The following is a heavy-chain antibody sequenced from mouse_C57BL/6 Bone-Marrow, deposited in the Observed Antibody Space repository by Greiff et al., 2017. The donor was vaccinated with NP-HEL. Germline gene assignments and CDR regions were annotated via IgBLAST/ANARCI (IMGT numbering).Heavy chain of an antibody. D-gene: IGHD1-1*01. CDR2: IYPYNGVS. Sequence: EVKLMESGPELVKPGASVKISCKASGYSFTGYYMHWVKQSHGNILDWIGYIYPYNGVSSYNQKFKGKATLTVDKSSSTAYMELRSLTSEDSAVYYCASITTVVTNYYAMDYWGQGTSVTVSS. CDR1: GYSFTGYY. CDR3: ASITTVVTNYYAMDY. J-gene: IGHJ4*01. V-gene: IGHV1-31*01.